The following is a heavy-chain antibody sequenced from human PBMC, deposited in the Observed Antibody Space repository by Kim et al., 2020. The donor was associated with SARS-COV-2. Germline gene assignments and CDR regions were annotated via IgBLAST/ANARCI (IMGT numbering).Heavy chain of an antibody. J-gene: IGHJ6*02. Sequence: TYYADSVKGRFTISRDNSKNTLYLQMNSLRAEDTAVYYCASEKQQLGEDVWGQGTTVTVSS. D-gene: IGHD6-13*01. CDR3: ASEKQQLGEDV. CDR2: T. V-gene: IGHV3-66*01.